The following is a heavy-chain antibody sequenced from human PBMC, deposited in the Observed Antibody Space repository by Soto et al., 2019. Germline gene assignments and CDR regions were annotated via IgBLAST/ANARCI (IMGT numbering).Heavy chain of an antibody. V-gene: IGHV3-7*01. CDR1: GFTFSSYW. J-gene: IGHJ5*02. CDR3: ARDTEPLRFGELDP. Sequence: GGSLRLSCAASGFTFSSYWMSWVRQAPGKGLEWVANIKQDGSEKYYVDSVKGRFTISRDNAKNSLYLQMNSLRAEDTAVYYCARDTEPLRFGELDPWGQGTLVTVSS. D-gene: IGHD3-10*01. CDR2: IKQDGSEK.